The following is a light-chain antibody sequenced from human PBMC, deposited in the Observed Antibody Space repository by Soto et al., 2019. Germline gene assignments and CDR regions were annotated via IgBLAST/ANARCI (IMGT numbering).Light chain of an antibody. J-gene: IGLJ2*01. CDR3: CSYAGSRGVV. CDR2: EGS. V-gene: IGLV2-23*01. Sequence: QSALPQPASMSGSPGQSITISCTGTSSDIGSYNLVSWYQQHPGKAPKLIIYEGSERPSGVSDRFSGSKSGNTASLTIFGLQTEDETEYYCCSYAGSRGVVFGGGTKLTVL. CDR1: SSDIGSYNL.